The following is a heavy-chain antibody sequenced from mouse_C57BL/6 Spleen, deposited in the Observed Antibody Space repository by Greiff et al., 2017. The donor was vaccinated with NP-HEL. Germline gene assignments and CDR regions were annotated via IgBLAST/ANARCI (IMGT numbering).Heavy chain of an antibody. CDR3: AIYYGNYVDY. CDR2: ILPGSGST. V-gene: IGHV1-9*01. D-gene: IGHD2-1*01. Sequence: VQLQQSGAELMKPGASVKLSCKATGYKFNGYWIEWVKQRPGHGLEWIGEILPGSGSTNYNEKFKGKATLTADTSSNTAYMQLSSLTTEDSAIYYCAIYYGNYVDYWGQGTLVTVSA. J-gene: IGHJ3*01. CDR1: GYKFNGYW.